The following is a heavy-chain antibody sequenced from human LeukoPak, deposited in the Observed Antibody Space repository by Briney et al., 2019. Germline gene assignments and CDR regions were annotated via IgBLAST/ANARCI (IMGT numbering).Heavy chain of an antibody. V-gene: IGHV3-30-3*01. CDR2: ISYDGSNK. J-gene: IGHJ3*02. CDR3: AKELNWGAFDI. D-gene: IGHD7-27*01. Sequence: PGGSLRLSCAASGFTFSSYAMPWVRQAPGKGLEWVAVISYDGSNKYYADSVKGRFTISRDNSKNTLYLQMNSLRAEDTAVYYCAKELNWGAFDIWGQGTMVTVSS. CDR1: GFTFSSYA.